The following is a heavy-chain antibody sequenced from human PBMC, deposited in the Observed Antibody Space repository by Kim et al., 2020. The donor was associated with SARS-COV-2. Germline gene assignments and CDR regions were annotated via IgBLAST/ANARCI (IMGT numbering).Heavy chain of an antibody. Sequence: PSLKSRVTISVETSKNQFSLKLSSVTAADTAVYYCARGTGGRSERGGFDPWGQGTLVTVSS. J-gene: IGHJ5*02. D-gene: IGHD7-27*01. CDR3: ARGTGGRSERGGFDP. V-gene: IGHV4-34*01.